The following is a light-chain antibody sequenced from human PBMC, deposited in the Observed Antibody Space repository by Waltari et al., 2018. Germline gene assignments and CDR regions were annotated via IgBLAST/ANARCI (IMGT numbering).Light chain of an antibody. CDR2: WAS. CDR3: QQYYSTPHT. Sequence: DIVMTQSPDSLAVCLGERATINCKSSQSVLYSSNNKNYLAWYQQKPAQPPKLLICWASTRESGVPDRFSGSGSETDFTLTISSLQAEDVAVYYCQQYYSTPHTFGQGTKLEIK. J-gene: IGKJ2*01. CDR1: QSVLYSSNNKNY. V-gene: IGKV4-1*01.